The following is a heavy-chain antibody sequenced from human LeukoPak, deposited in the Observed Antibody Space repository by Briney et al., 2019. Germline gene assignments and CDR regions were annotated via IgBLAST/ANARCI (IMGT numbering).Heavy chain of an antibody. D-gene: IGHD5-24*01. Sequence: PSETLSLTCTVSGGSISSSSYYWGWIRQPPGKGLEWIGSIYYSGSTYYNPSLKSRVTISVDTSKNQFSLELSSVTAADTAVYYCARDGGLQPLYYFDYWGQGTLVTVSS. CDR1: GGSISSSSYY. J-gene: IGHJ4*02. CDR3: ARDGGLQPLYYFDY. V-gene: IGHV4-39*07. CDR2: IYYSGST.